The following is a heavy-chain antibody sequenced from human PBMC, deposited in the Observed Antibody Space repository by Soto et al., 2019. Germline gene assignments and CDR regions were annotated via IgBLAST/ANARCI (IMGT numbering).Heavy chain of an antibody. CDR1: GGVFSNYA. Sequence: QVQLVQSGAEVKKPGSSVKVSCKASGGVFSNYALTWVRQAPGQGLEWVGGIVPVFGTPNYAPKFQGRVTVTADESTGTGYMELSSLTSEDTAMYYCGRGSHYLSTGYYFDNWGQGTLVTVSS. CDR3: GRGSHYLSTGYYFDN. D-gene: IGHD3-22*01. CDR2: IVPVFGTP. V-gene: IGHV1-69*01. J-gene: IGHJ5*02.